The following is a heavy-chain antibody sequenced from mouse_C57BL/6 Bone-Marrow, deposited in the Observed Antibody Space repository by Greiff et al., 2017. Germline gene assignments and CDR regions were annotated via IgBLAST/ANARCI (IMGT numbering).Heavy chain of an antibody. CDR2: IYPGTSDT. CDR3: TNWAYWYFDV. V-gene: IGHV1-5*01. D-gene: IGHD4-1*01. Sequence: EVQLQQSGTVLARPGASVKMSCKTSGYTFTSYWLHWVKPRPGQGLACIGAIYPGTSDTSYNQKFKGKAKVTAVTSASTAYMELSSLTNEDAAVYYCTNWAYWYFDVWGTGTTVTVSS. J-gene: IGHJ1*03. CDR1: GYTFTSYW.